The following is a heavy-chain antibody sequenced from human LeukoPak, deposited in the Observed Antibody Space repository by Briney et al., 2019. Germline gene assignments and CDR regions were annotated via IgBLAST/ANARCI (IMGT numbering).Heavy chain of an antibody. CDR2: ISSSGGSI. Sequence: GGSLRLSCAASGFSFTSYAMSWVRQAPGKGLEWVSTISSSGGSIYYADSVKGRFTISRDNSQDTLYLQMSSLKAEDTAVYYCAKGAYGSGWSYFDYWGQETLVTVSS. CDR3: AKGAYGSGWSYFDY. CDR1: GFSFTSYA. D-gene: IGHD6-19*01. J-gene: IGHJ4*02. V-gene: IGHV3-23*01.